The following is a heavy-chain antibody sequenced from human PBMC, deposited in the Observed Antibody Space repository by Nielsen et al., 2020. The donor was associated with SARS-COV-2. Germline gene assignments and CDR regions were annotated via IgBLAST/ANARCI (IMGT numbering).Heavy chain of an antibody. CDR3: TRNLPYSSGYGFIRPDGDY. D-gene: IGHD3-22*01. V-gene: IGHV3-49*03. J-gene: IGHJ4*02. CDR1: GFTFGDYA. CDR2: IRSKAYGGTT. Sequence: GGSLRLSCTASGFTFGDYAMSWFRQAPGKGLEWVGFIRSKAYGGTTEYAASVKGRFTISRDDSKSIAYLQMNSLKTEDTAVYYCTRNLPYSSGYGFIRPDGDYWGQGTLVAVSS.